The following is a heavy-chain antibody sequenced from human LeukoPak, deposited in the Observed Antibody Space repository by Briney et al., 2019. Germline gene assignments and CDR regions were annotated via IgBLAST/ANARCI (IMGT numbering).Heavy chain of an antibody. CDR2: GHHSESS. CDR3: ARESAGSLHDSTAAFHY. J-gene: IGHJ4*02. CDR1: GDSVTSTY. D-gene: IGHD2-8*02. V-gene: IGHV4-59*02. Sequence: SETLSLTCSVSGDSVTSTYWSWIRQPPGKGLEWIAYGHHSESSNYNPSFRSRATIPVDTSRNQFSLRLTSVTAADTAVYYCARESAGSLHDSTAAFHYWGQGILVIVSS.